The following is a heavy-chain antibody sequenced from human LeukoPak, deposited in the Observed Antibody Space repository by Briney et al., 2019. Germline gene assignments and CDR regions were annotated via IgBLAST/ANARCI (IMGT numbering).Heavy chain of an antibody. CDR1: GFTFTSSA. J-gene: IGHJ4*02. D-gene: IGHD2-15*01. Sequence: GTSVKVSCKASGFTFTSSAMQWVRQARGQRLEWVGWIVVGSGNTNYAQKFQERVTITSDMSTSKAYLELSSLRSEDKSVYYCAAAQNFPVYCSGGSCSYYFDYWGQGTLVTVSS. V-gene: IGHV1-58*02. CDR2: IVVGSGNT. CDR3: AAAQNFPVYCSGGSCSYYFDY.